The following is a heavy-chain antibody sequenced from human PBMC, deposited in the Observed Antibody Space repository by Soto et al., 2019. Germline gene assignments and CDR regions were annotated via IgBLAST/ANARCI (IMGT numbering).Heavy chain of an antibody. V-gene: IGHV3-30*18. D-gene: IGHD1-26*01. CDR3: AKDPPSGSYFDY. Sequence: QVQLVESGGGVVQPGRSLRLSCAASGFTFSSYGMHWVRQAPGKGLEWVAVISYDGSNKYYADSVKGRFTISRDNSKNTLYLQKNSLIPEDTAVYYCAKDPPSGSYFDYWGQGTLVTVSS. J-gene: IGHJ4*02. CDR1: GFTFSSYG. CDR2: ISYDGSNK.